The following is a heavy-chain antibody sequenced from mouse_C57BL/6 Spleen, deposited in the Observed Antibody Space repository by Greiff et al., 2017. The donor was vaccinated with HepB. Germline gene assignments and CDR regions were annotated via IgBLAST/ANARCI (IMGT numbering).Heavy chain of an antibody. CDR1: GYSFTSYY. D-gene: IGHD1-1*01. V-gene: IGHV1-66*01. Sequence: VKLVESGPELVKPGASVKISCKASGYSFTSYYIHWVKQRPGQGLEWIGWIYPGSGNTKYNEKFKGKATLTADTSSSTAYMQLSSLTSEDSAVYYCARNGGGCYYVRDAMDYWGQGTSVTVSS. J-gene: IGHJ4*01. CDR2: IYPGSGNT. CDR3: ARNGGGCYYVRDAMDY.